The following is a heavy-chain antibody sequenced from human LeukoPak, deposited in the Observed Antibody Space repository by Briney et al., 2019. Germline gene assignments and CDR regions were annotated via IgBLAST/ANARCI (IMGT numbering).Heavy chain of an antibody. D-gene: IGHD4-17*01. CDR3: AKDPGRVVNPRSPLNDYGDY. V-gene: IGHV3-74*01. J-gene: IGHJ4*02. CDR1: GFTFSNFW. Sequence: GGSLRLSCAASGFTFSNFWMHWVRQAPGKGLVWVALIYGDGSFTRYADSVKGRFTISTDNSKNTLYLQMNSLRAEDTAVYYCAKDPGRVVNPRSPLNDYGDYWGQGTLVTVSS. CDR2: IYGDGSFT.